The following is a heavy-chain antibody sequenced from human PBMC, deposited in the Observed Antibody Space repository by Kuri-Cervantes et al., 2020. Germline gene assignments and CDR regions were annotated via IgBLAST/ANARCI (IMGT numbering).Heavy chain of an antibody. V-gene: IGHV4-59*01. CDR3: AGVGDGDYVHD. CDR2: IYYSGST. D-gene: IGHD4-17*01. CDR1: GGSISSYY. Sequence: SETLSLTCTVSGGSISSYYWSWIRQPPGKGLEWIGYIYYSGSTNYNPSLKSRVTISVDTSKNQFSLKLSSVTAADTAVYYCAGVGDGDYVHDWGQGTLVTVSS. J-gene: IGHJ4*02.